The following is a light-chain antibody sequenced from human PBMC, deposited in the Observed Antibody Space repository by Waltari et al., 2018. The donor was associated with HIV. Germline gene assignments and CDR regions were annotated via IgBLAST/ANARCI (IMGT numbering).Light chain of an antibody. CDR3: CSYAGTITPYV. V-gene: IGLV2-23*01. CDR2: EDS. J-gene: IGLJ1*01. Sequence: SALTQPASVSGSPGQPITISCTGTNSDVGRYNLVSWYQQHPGKAPKLMIYEDSKRPSGISNRFSGSKSGNTASLTISGLQAEDEAEYFCCSYAGTITPYVFGIGTKVTVL. CDR1: NSDVGRYNL.